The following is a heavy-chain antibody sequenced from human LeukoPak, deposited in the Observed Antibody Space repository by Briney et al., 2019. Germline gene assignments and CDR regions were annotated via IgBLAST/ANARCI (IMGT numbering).Heavy chain of an antibody. J-gene: IGHJ6*03. CDR1: GGSISSYY. CDR3: ARDWKVAARPYYYMDV. V-gene: IGHV4-4*07. CDR2: IYTSGST. Sequence: PSETLSLTCTVSGGSISSYYWSWIRQPAGKGLEWIGRIYTSGSTNYNPSLKSRVTMSVDTSKNQFSLKLSSVTAADTAVYYCARDWKVAARPYYYMDVWGKGTTVTASS. D-gene: IGHD6-6*01.